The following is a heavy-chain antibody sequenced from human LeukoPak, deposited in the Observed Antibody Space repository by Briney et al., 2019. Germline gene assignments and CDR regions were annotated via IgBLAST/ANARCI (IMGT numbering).Heavy chain of an antibody. J-gene: IGHJ4*02. CDR2: IYSGGNT. CDR1: GFSVNNNY. V-gene: IGHV3-53*05. Sequence: GGSLRLSCAASGFSVNNNYVSWVRQAPGKGLECVSVIYSGGNTYYADSVEGRFTLSRDNSKNTLYLQMNSLRAEDTAVYYCAKGSTVTTALGYWGQGTLVTVSS. CDR3: AKGSTVTTALGY. D-gene: IGHD4-17*01.